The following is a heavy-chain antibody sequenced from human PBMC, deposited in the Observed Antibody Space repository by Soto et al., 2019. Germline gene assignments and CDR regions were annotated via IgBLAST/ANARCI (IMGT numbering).Heavy chain of an antibody. V-gene: IGHV3-21*01. Sequence: EVQLVESGGGLVKPGGSLRLSCAASGFTFSSYSMNWVRQAPGKGLEWVSSISSSSSYIYYADSVKGRFTISRDNAKNSLYLQMNSLRAEDTAVYYCARDQCSSTSCYPPAGFDYWGQGTLVTVSS. CDR3: ARDQCSSTSCYPPAGFDY. J-gene: IGHJ4*02. CDR1: GFTFSSYS. CDR2: ISSSSSYI. D-gene: IGHD2-2*01.